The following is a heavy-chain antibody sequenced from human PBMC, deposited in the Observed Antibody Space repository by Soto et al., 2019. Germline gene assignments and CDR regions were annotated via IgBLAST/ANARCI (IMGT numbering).Heavy chain of an antibody. CDR3: ARHWWELLFYYFDY. Sequence: QLQLQESGPGLVKPSETLSLTCTVSGGSVSSSSYYWGWIRQPPGKGLEWIGSIYYSGSTYYSPSLKSRVTISVDTSKNQFSLKLSSVTAADTAVYYCARHWWELLFYYFDYWGQGTLVTVSS. CDR2: IYYSGST. V-gene: IGHV4-39*01. D-gene: IGHD1-26*01. J-gene: IGHJ4*02. CDR1: GGSVSSSSYY.